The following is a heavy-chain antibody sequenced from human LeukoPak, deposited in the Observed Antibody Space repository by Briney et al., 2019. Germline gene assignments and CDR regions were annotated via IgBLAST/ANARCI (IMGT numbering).Heavy chain of an antibody. CDR1: GFTFSSYG. V-gene: IGHV3-30*02. J-gene: IGHJ3*02. CDR2: IRYDGSNK. D-gene: IGHD2-2*03. Sequence: GGSLRLSCAASGFTFSSYGMHWVRQAPGKGLEWVAFIRYDGSNKYYADSVKGRFTISRDNAKNSLYLQMNSLRAEDMALYYCAKASGYCSSTSCYAFDIWGQGTMVTVSS. CDR3: AKASGYCSSTSCYAFDI.